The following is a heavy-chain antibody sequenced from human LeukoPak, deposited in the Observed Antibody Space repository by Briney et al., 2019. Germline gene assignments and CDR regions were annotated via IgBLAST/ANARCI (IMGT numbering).Heavy chain of an antibody. Sequence: ASVKVACKASGYTFTNYYMYWVRQAPGQGLEWMGIINPSGGSTSYAQKFQGRVTMTRDTSTTTVYMELSSLRSEDTAVYYCARGGVAVASLKTIHYWGQGPLVTVSS. J-gene: IGHJ4*02. D-gene: IGHD6-19*01. CDR1: GYTFTNYY. V-gene: IGHV1-46*01. CDR3: ARGGVAVASLKTIHY. CDR2: INPSGGST.